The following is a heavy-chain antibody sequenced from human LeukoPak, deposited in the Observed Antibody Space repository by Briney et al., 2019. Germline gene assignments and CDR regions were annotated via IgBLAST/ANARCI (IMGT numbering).Heavy chain of an antibody. CDR1: GYAFTSYG. CDR3: ARGLAVTTSSTPYYYYYYMDV. D-gene: IGHD4-17*01. J-gene: IGHJ6*03. Sequence: ASVKVSCKASGYAFTSYGISWVRQAPGQGLEWMGWISAYNGNTNYAQKLRGRVTMTTDTSTSTAYMELRSLRSDDTAVYYCARGLAVTTSSTPYYYYYYMDVWGKGTTVTISS. V-gene: IGHV1-18*01. CDR2: ISAYNGNT.